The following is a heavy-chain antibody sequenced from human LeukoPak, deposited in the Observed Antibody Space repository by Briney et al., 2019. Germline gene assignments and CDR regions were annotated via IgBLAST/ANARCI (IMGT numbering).Heavy chain of an antibody. Sequence: GGSLRLSCVGSGFSFRHSWLSWVRQAAGKGLEWVGRIKSNHNGATTDYVARVKHRFTISRDDSKHTLYLQMNSLKIEDTAMYYCAWDDKSVFDFWGQGTLVTVSS. V-gene: IGHV3-15*01. D-gene: IGHD3-22*01. CDR2: IKSNHNGATT. CDR1: GFSFRHSW. CDR3: AWDDKSVFDF. J-gene: IGHJ4*02.